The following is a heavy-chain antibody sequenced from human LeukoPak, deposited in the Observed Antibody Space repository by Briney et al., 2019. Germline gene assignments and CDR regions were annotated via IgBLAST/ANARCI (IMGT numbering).Heavy chain of an antibody. CDR1: GGSISSGSYY. CDR3: ARGGSTLHSAGGHDIEFYYYYYMDV. V-gene: IGHV4-61*02. Sequence: PSQTLSLTCTVSGGSISSGSYYWSWIRQPAGKGLEWIGRIYTSGSTNYNPSLKSRVTMSVDTSKNQFSLKLSSVTAADTAVYYCARGGSTLHSAGGHDIEFYYYYYMDVWGKGTTVTISS. D-gene: IGHD3-9*01. J-gene: IGHJ6*03. CDR2: IYTSGST.